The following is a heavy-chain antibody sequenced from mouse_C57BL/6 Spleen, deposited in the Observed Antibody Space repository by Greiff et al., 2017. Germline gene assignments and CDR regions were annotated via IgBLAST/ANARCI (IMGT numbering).Heavy chain of an antibody. V-gene: IGHV1-59*01. CDR1: GYTFTSYW. J-gene: IGHJ2*01. Sequence: QVQLQQPGAELVRPGTSVKLSCKASGYTFTSYWMHWVKQRPGPGLEWIGVIDPSDSYTNYNQKFKGKATLTVDTSSSTAYMQLSSLTSEDSAVYYCATIYYGPLGGYWGQGTTLPVSS. CDR3: ATIYYGPLGGY. CDR2: IDPSDSYT. D-gene: IGHD2-1*01.